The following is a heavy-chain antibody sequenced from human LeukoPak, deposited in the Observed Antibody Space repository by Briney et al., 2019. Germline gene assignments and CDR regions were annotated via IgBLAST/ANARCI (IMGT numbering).Heavy chain of an antibody. J-gene: IGHJ4*02. CDR1: GYTFTNFY. CDR2: INSNSGVT. Sequence: ASVKVSCKASGYTFTNFYIHWVRQAPGQGLEWVGCINSNSGVTNSAQRFQGRFTMTRDTSISTVYMELSRLRSDDTAVFYCARDLRGYDYLDYWGQGTLVTVSS. CDR3: ARDLRGYDYLDY. V-gene: IGHV1-2*02. D-gene: IGHD5-12*01.